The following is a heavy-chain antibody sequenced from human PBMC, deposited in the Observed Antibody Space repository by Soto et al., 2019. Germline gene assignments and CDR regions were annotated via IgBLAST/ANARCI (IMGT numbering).Heavy chain of an antibody. CDR1: GFTFRSYV. Sequence: QVQLVESGGGVVQPGTSLRLSCVGSGFTFRSYVLHWVRQAPGQVLEWVALNSYDGINNFYDVSVKGRFTISRHNSRNTVELQLDSLTFEDTALYYCACWWTTCGLDVWGHGTLDSVAS. J-gene: IGHJ4*01. D-gene: IGHD2-15*01. CDR3: ACWWTTCGLDV. V-gene: IGHV3-33*05. CDR2: NSYDGINN.